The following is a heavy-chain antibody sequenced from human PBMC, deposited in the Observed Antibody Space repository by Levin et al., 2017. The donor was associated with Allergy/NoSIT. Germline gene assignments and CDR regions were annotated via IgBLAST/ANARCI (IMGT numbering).Heavy chain of an antibody. Sequence: PGGSLRLSCKGSGSSFATYWIGWVRQMPGKGLEWMGIIYPDDSDTRYSPSFQGQVTISADKSINTAYLQWSSLQASDTAMYYCARSGSSGYRNWFDPWGQGTLVTVSS. V-gene: IGHV5-51*01. CDR2: IYPDDSDT. CDR3: ARSGSSGYRNWFDP. D-gene: IGHD3-22*01. J-gene: IGHJ5*02. CDR1: GSSFATYW.